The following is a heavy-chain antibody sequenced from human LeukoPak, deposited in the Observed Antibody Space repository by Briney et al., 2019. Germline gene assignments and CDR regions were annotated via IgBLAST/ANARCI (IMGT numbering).Heavy chain of an antibody. CDR3: ARGAHYHDSSEGYDY. CDR1: GYTFTGYY. V-gene: IGHV1-2*02. D-gene: IGHD3-22*01. J-gene: IGHJ4*02. Sequence: ASVKVSCKASGYTFTGYYMHWVRQAPGQGLEWMGWINPNSGGTNYAQKFQGRVTMTRDTSISTAYMELSRLRSDNTAVYYCARGAHYHDSSEGYDYWGQGTLVAVSS. CDR2: INPNSGGT.